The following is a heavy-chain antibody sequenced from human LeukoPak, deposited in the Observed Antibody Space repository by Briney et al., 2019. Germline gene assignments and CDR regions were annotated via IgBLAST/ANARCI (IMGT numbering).Heavy chain of an antibody. V-gene: IGHV3-23*01. CDR1: GFTFSSYA. J-gene: IGHJ4*02. D-gene: IGHD2-15*01. Sequence: GGSLRLSCAASGFTFSSYAMSWVRQAPGKGLEWVSAITGNGVSTFHTNSVKGRFTIYRDNSKNTLYLQMNSLRAEDTALYYCAKGTVASCSGGSCYPFDCWGQGTLVTVSS. CDR2: ITGNGVST. CDR3: AKGTVASCSGGSCYPFDC.